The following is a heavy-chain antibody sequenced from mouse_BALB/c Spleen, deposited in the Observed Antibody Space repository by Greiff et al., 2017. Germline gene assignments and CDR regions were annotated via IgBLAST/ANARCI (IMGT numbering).Heavy chain of an antibody. CDR1: GFTFSDYY. CDR3: ARGYDVPYYYAMDY. D-gene: IGHD2-14*01. J-gene: IGHJ4*01. V-gene: IGHV5-4*02. Sequence: DVHLVESGGGLVKPGGSLKLSCAASGFTFSDYYMYWVRQTPEKRLEWVATISDGGSYTYYPDSVKGRFTISRDNAKNNLYLQMSSLKSEDTAMYYCARGYDVPYYYAMDYWGQGTSVTVSS. CDR2: ISDGGSYT.